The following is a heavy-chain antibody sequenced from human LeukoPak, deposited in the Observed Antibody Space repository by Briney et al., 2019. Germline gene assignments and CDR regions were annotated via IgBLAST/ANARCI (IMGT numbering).Heavy chain of an antibody. CDR2: TRFDGSDR. V-gene: IGHV3-30*02. CDR1: GFTFSSYG. J-gene: IGHJ4*02. Sequence: GGSLRLSCATSGFTFSSYGIHWVRQAPGKGLEWVSFTRFDGSDRYYADSVKDRFTISRDNSKNTVYLQVNSLRPEDTAVYYCAKDYEAQQQLALGYFDYWGQGTLVTVSS. D-gene: IGHD6-13*01. CDR3: AKDYEAQQQLALGYFDY.